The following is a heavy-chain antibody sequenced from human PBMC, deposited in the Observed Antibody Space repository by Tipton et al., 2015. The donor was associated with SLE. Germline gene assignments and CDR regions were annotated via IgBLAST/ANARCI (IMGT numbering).Heavy chain of an antibody. V-gene: IGHV3-23*01. D-gene: IGHD6-13*01. CDR3: AKDWYSSSWTGRIHYYYGMDV. J-gene: IGHJ6*02. CDR2: ISGSGGST. CDR1: GFTFSNYA. Sequence: SLRLSCAASGFTFSNYAMSWVRQAPGKGLEWVSSISGSGGSTYYADSVKGRFTIARDNSKNTLYLQMNSLRAEDTAVYYCAKDWYSSSWTGRIHYYYGMDVWGQGTTVTVSS.